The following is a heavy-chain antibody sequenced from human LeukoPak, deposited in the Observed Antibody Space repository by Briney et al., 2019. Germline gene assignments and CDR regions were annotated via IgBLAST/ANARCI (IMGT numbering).Heavy chain of an antibody. CDR2: ISSSGSTI. J-gene: IGHJ4*02. V-gene: IGHV3-11*01. CDR3: AKETYSSGWYPYFDY. Sequence: GGSLRLSCAASGFTFSDYYMSWIRQAPGKGLEWVSYISSSGSTIYYADSVKGRFTISRDNAKNSLSLQMNSLRAEDTAVYYCAKETYSSGWYPYFDYWGQGTLVTVSS. D-gene: IGHD6-19*01. CDR1: GFTFSDYY.